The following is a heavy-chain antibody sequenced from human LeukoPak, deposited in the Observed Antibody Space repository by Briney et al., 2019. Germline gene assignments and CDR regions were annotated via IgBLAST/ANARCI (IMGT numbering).Heavy chain of an antibody. V-gene: IGHV3-66*01. CDR3: VVVVTAIYTGY. Sequence: GGSLRLSCAVSGFTVSTTYMRWVRQAPGKGLEWVSVIYSGGATDYADSVKGRFTVSRDNSKNTAILQMNSLRAEDTAVYYCVVVVTAIYTGYWGQGTLVTVSS. CDR1: GFTVSTTY. J-gene: IGHJ4*02. D-gene: IGHD2-21*02. CDR2: IYSGGAT.